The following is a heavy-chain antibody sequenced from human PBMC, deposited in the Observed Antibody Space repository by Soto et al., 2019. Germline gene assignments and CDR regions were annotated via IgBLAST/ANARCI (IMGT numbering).Heavy chain of an antibody. CDR1: GFTFSSYA. V-gene: IGHV3-23*01. J-gene: IGHJ4*02. D-gene: IGHD6-6*01. CDR2: ISGSGGST. Sequence: GGSPRLSCAASGFTFSSYAMSWVRQAPGKGLEWVSAISGSGGSTYYADSVKGRFTISRDNSKNTLYLQMNSLRAEDTAVYYCAKLESDSSSYYFDYWGQGTLVTVSS. CDR3: AKLESDSSSYYFDY.